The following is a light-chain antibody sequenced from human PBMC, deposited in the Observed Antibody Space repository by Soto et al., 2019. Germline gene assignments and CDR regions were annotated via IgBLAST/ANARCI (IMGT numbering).Light chain of an antibody. V-gene: IGKV1-39*01. CDR3: QQSLTIPYT. CDR1: QTISTH. CDR2: AAS. J-gene: IGKJ2*01. Sequence: DIQMTQSPSSLSASVGDRVTITCRASQTISTHLNWYQQKPGKAPKLLIYAASTVQRGVPSRFSGSGSGTEFTLNISSLQPEDFATYYCQQSLTIPYTFGQGTKLEIK.